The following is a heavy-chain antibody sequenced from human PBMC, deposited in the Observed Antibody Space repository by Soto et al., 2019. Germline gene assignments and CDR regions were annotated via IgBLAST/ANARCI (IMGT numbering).Heavy chain of an antibody. Sequence: SETLSLTCAVYGGSGGSFSGYYWSWIRQPPGKGLEWIGFIYYSGSTDYNPSLKSRASVSIDTSKNQFSLNLTSVTAADTAVYYGVRFTSSRFPNFDFWGQETLVPVSS. CDR2: IYYSGST. CDR1: GGSGGSFSGYY. J-gene: IGHJ4*02. D-gene: IGHD2-2*01. V-gene: IGHV4-34*11. CDR3: VRFTSSRFPNFDF.